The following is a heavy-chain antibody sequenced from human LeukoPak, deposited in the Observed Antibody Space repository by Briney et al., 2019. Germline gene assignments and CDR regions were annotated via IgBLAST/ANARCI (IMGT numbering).Heavy chain of an antibody. V-gene: IGHV3-49*02. D-gene: IGHD3-9*01. CDR2: IRSKAHGGTI. J-gene: IGHJ4*02. CDR3: TRDIL. Sequence: WIRQAPGKGLEWVSFIRSKAHGGTIEYAASVKGRFTISRDDSKSIAYLQMNSLKTEDTAVYYCTRDILWGQGTLVTVSS.